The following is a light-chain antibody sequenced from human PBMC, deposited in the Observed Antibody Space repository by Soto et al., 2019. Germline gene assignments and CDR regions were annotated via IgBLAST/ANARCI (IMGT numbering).Light chain of an antibody. J-gene: IGLJ1*01. Sequence: QSVRTQPASVSGSPGQSITISCTGTSGDVGAYDYVSWYQQHPGTAPKLLIYAVTNRPSGVSDRFSASKSGNTASMTISRLQADYDADYYCSSYTKTKSEIFGSMTELT. V-gene: IGLV2-14*03. CDR2: AVT. CDR1: SGDVGAYDY. CDR3: SSYTKTKSEI.